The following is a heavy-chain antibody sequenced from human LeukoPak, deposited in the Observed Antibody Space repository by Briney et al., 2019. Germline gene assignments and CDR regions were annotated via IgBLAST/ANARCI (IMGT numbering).Heavy chain of an antibody. D-gene: IGHD5-18*01. V-gene: IGHV3-23*01. CDR3: AKDVIKGSPLWVDYFDY. CDR1: GFTLSEHA. J-gene: IGHJ4*02. CDR2: IIDVGGT. Sequence: GGSLRLSCGVSGFTLSEHAWSWVRQAPGEGLEWVAGIIDVGGTYYADSVKGRFTISRDNSKNTLYLQMNSLRAEDTALYYCAKDVIKGSPLWVDYFDYWGQGTLVTVSS.